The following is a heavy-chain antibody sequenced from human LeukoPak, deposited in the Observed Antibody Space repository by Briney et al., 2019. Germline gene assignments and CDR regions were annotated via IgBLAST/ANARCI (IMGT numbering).Heavy chain of an antibody. Sequence: GGSLRLSCAASGFTVSSNYMSWVRQAPGKGLEWVSVISGSGGSTYYADSVKGRFTISRDNSKNTLYLQMNSLRAEDTAVYYCAKGGVAFIAAAIWGQGTLVTVSS. D-gene: IGHD6-13*01. J-gene: IGHJ4*02. V-gene: IGHV3-23*01. CDR3: AKGGVAFIAAAI. CDR1: GFTVSSNY. CDR2: ISGSGGST.